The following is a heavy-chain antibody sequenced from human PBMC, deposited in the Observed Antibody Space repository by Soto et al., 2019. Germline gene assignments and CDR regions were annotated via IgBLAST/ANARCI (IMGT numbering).Heavy chain of an antibody. CDR3: ARGVIH. CDR1: GGSISSGGYS. CDR2: IYYSGST. V-gene: IGHV4-31*03. Sequence: VQLQESGPGLVKPSQTLSLTCTVSGGSISSGGYSWSWIRQHPGKGLEWIGYIYYSGSTSYNPSLKSRVTISVDTSNNQFSLKLNSVTAADTAVYYCARGVIHWGQGTLVTVSS. D-gene: IGHD3-16*02. J-gene: IGHJ4*02.